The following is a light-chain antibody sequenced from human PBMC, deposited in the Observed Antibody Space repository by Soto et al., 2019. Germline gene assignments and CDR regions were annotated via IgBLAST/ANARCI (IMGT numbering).Light chain of an antibody. CDR3: QQSYSTSPIT. V-gene: IGKV1-39*01. J-gene: IGKJ5*01. CDR2: AAS. Sequence: DIQMTQSPSSLSASVGDRVTMTCRASETISTFLNWYQHKPGKAPKLLIYAASRSQSGVPSRFSGSGSGTDFTLTINGLQPEDFASYYCQQSYSTSPITFGQGTRLEI. CDR1: ETISTF.